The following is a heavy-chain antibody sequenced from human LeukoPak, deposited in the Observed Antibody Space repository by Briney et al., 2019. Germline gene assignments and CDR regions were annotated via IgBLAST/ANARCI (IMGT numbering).Heavy chain of an antibody. V-gene: IGHV3-23*01. CDR3: AKGPRSGWSLLYFNY. D-gene: IGHD6-19*01. J-gene: IGHJ4*02. Sequence: GGSLRLSCAASGFTFSSYAMSWVRQAPGKGLEWVPAISSSGGSTYYADSVKGRFTISRDNSKNTLYRQMNSLRAEDTAVYYCAKGPRSGWSLLYFNYWGQGTLVTVSS. CDR1: GFTFSSYA. CDR2: ISSSGGST.